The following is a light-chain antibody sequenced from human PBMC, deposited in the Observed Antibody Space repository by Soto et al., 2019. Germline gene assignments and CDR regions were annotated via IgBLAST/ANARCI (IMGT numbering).Light chain of an antibody. Sequence: SYELTQAPSVSVAPGKTARITCGGDDIGSKVVHWYQQTPGQAPVVIMYYDDDRPSGIPERFSGSKSGNTATLTISGVEAGDEADYYCQVWDSSSGHYVFGTGTKVTVL. CDR2: YDD. CDR3: QVWDSSSGHYV. V-gene: IGLV3-21*04. CDR1: DIGSKV. J-gene: IGLJ1*01.